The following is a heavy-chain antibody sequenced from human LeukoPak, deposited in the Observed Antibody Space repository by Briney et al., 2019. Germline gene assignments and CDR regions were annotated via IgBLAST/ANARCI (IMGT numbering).Heavy chain of an antibody. Sequence: SETLSLTCNVSGVSVSDGRYYWTWISQHPAKGLEWIGYKYYSGSAKYNPSLKSRLTISIDTAKNQFSLQLSSVTAADTATYYCATPYCSSLSCLDVFNMWGQGTRVTVPS. CDR2: KYYSGSA. V-gene: IGHV4-31*03. CDR1: GVSVSDGRYY. J-gene: IGHJ3*02. D-gene: IGHD2-2*01. CDR3: ATPYCSSLSCLDVFNM.